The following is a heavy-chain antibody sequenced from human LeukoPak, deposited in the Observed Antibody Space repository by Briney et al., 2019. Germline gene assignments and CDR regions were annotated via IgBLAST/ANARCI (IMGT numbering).Heavy chain of an antibody. J-gene: IGHJ4*02. CDR3: ARDLGYSSGWYTHYFDY. V-gene: IGHV4-59*01. Sequence: SETLSLTCTVSGGSISSYYWSWIRQPPGKGLERIGYIYYSGSTNYNPSLKSRVTISVDTSKNQFSLKLSSVTAADTAVYYCARDLGYSSGWYTHYFDYWGQGTLVTVSS. CDR2: IYYSGST. CDR1: GGSISSYY. D-gene: IGHD6-19*01.